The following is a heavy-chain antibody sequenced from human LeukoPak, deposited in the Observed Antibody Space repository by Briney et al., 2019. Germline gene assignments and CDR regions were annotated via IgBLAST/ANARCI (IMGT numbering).Heavy chain of an antibody. CDR2: ISAYNGNT. D-gene: IGHD6-13*01. V-gene: IGHV1-18*01. J-gene: IGHJ5*02. Sequence: ASVKVSCKASGYTFTSYGISWVRQAPGQGLEWMGWISAYNGNTNYAQKLQGRVTMTTDTSTSTAYMELRSLRSDDTAVYYCASSSAGLGGDWFDPWGQGTLVTVSS. CDR3: ASSSAGLGGDWFDP. CDR1: GYTFTSYG.